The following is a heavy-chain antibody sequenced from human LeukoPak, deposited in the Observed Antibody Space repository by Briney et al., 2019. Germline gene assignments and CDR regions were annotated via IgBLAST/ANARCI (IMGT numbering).Heavy chain of an antibody. D-gene: IGHD6-19*01. V-gene: IGHV4-34*01. CDR3: ARGFSSAWSYFDY. CDR1: GGSFSGYY. J-gene: IGHJ4*02. Sequence: SETLSLTCAVYGGSFSGYYWSWIRQPPGKGLEWIGEINHSGSTNYNPSLKSRVTISVDTSKNQFSLKLSSVTAADTAMYYCARGFSSAWSYFDYWGQGTLVTVSS. CDR2: INHSGST.